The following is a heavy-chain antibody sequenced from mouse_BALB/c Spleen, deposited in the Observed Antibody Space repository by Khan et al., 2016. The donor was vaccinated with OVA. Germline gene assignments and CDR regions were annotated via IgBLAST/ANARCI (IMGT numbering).Heavy chain of an antibody. J-gene: IGHJ4*01. CDR1: GYSITSDYA. CDR2: ISSSGST. V-gene: IGHV3-2*02. Sequence: VQLKQSGPGLAKPSQSLSLTCTVTGYSITSDYAWNWIRQFPGNKLEWMGYISSSGSTNYNPALKSRISITRDTSKNQFFLQLNSVTTEDTATYYCARDGSRYNYAMDYWGQGTSVTVSS. CDR3: ARDGSRYNYAMDY. D-gene: IGHD2-3*01.